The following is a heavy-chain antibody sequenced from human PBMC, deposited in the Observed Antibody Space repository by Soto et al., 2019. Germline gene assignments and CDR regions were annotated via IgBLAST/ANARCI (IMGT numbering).Heavy chain of an antibody. CDR3: AKDPNDSSGFTTSEYFQH. J-gene: IGHJ1*01. CDR2: ISGSVGST. V-gene: IGHV3-23*01. D-gene: IGHD3-22*01. CDR1: GFTYSSYP. Sequence: VCLRLSCAASGFTYSSYPMSWVRQAPGKGLEWVSAISGSVGSTYYADSVKGRFTISRDNSKNTLYLQMNSLRAEDTAVYYCAKDPNDSSGFTTSEYFQHWGQGTLVTVSS.